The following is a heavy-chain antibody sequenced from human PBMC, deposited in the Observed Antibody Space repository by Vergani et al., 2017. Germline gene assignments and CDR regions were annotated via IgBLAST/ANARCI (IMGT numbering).Heavy chain of an antibody. Sequence: EVQLVESGGGLVKPGGSLRLSCAASGFTFSSYSMNWVRQAPGKGLEWVSSISSSSSYIYYADSVKGRFTISRDNAKNSLYLQMNSLRAEDTAVYYCARDLTLSPNYYGSGGYYMDVWGQGTTVTVSS. J-gene: IGHJ6*03. CDR1: GFTFSSYS. CDR2: ISSSSSYI. D-gene: IGHD3-10*01. CDR3: ARDLTLSPNYYGSGGYYMDV. V-gene: IGHV3-21*01.